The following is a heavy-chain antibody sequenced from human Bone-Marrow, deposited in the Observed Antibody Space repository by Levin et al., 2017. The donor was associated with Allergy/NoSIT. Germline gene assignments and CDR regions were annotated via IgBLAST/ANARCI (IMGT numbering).Heavy chain of an antibody. V-gene: IGHV3-48*02. D-gene: IGHD3-9*01. CDR2: LLPPRRPL. Sequence: SLLLSFSSSCFTFRFFSLFWVRQAPGPFLSFFSSLLPPRRPLSYADSVKGRFTISRDNAKNSLYLQMNSLRDEDTAVYYCARDHITIFSLYFDYWGPGTLVTVSS. CDR1: CFTFRFFS. J-gene: IGHJ4*02. CDR3: ARDHITIFSLYFDY.